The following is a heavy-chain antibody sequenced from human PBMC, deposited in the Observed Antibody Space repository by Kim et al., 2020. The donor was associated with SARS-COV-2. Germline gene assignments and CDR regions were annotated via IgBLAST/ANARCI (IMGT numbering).Heavy chain of an antibody. Sequence: GGSLRLSCAASGFTFSSYAMSWVRQAPGKGLEWVSAISGSGGSTYYADSVKGRFTISRDNSKNTLYLQMNSLRAEDTAVYYCAKAALYGSGSQLDHYYYYGMDVWGQGTTVTVSS. CDR1: GFTFSSYA. D-gene: IGHD3-10*01. J-gene: IGHJ6*02. V-gene: IGHV3-23*01. CDR2: ISGSGGST. CDR3: AKAALYGSGSQLDHYYYYGMDV.